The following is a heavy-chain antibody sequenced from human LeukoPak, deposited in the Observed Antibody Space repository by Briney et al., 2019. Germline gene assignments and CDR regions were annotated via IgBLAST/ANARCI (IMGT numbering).Heavy chain of an antibody. D-gene: IGHD6-13*01. CDR3: ARAAGEDTAMVHPHSSSWYGYFDY. V-gene: IGHV4-34*01. Sequence: SETLSLTCAVYGGSFSGYYWSWIRQPPGKGLEWIGEINHSGSTNYNPSLKSRVTISVDTSKNQFSLKLSSVTAADTAVYYCARAAGEDTAMVHPHSSSWYGYFDYWGQGTLVTVSS. CDR2: INHSGST. CDR1: GGSFSGYY. J-gene: IGHJ4*02.